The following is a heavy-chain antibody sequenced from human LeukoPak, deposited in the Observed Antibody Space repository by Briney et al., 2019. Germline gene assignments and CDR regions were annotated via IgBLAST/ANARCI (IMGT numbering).Heavy chain of an antibody. J-gene: IGHJ2*01. V-gene: IGHV4-34*01. CDR2: INHSGST. CDR1: GGSFSGYY. D-gene: IGHD2-2*01. CDR3: ASAYCSSTSCYPHYWYFDL. Sequence: SETLSLTCAVYGGSFSGYYWSWIRQPPGKGLEWIGEINHSGSTNYNPSLKSRVTISVDTSKNQFSLKLSSVTAADTAVYYCASAYCSSTSCYPHYWYFDLWGRGTLVTVSS.